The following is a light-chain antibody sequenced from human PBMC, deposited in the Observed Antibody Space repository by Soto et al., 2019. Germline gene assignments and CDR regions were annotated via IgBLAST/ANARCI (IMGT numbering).Light chain of an antibody. CDR3: QQYGCPPS. CDR2: GAS. V-gene: IGKV3-20*01. CDR1: QSISSRY. Sequence: EIVLTQSPATLSVSPGERATLSCRASQSISSRYLAWYQQKPGQAPRILVYGASSSAIGIRDRFSGSGSGTDFTLTISRLEPEDFAEYYQQYGCPPSFGGGTKVDIK. J-gene: IGKJ4*01.